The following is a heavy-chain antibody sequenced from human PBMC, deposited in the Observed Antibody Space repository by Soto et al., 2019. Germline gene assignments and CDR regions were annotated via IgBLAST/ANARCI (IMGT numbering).Heavy chain of an antibody. CDR1: GGSISSSSYY. CDR3: ARHSNLDY. D-gene: IGHD4-4*01. Sequence: PSETLSLTCTVSGGSISSSSYYWGWIRQPPGKGLEWIGSIYYSGSTYYNPSLKSRVTISVDTSKNQFSLKLSSVTAADTAVYYCARHSNLDYWGQGTLVTVSS. CDR2: IYYSGST. V-gene: IGHV4-39*01. J-gene: IGHJ4*02.